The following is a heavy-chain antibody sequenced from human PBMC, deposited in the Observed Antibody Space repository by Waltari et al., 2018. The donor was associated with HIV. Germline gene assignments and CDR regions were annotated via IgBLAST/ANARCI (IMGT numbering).Heavy chain of an antibody. V-gene: IGHV3-33*01. CDR3: ATDLYDTLTGQKTYFDY. D-gene: IGHD3-9*01. J-gene: IGHJ4*02. Sequence: QVHLVESGGGVVQPGRSLRLSCAASGFPFSTYGLHWVRQTPGKGLEWLAVIWYDGSNKYYADSVKGRFTISRDKSSNTLYLQMNSLRAEDTAVYYCATDLYDTLTGQKTYFDYWGQGTLVTVSS. CDR2: IWYDGSNK. CDR1: GFPFSTYG.